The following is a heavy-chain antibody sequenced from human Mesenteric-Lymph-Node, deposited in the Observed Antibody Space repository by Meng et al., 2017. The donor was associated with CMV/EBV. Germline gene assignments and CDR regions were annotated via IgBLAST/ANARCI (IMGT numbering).Heavy chain of an antibody. V-gene: IGHV3-66*02. CDR2: TYLGRST. CDR3: ARVSAYHYDSTGHDAFDI. Sequence: GESLKISCAVSGFTVNDNYMTWVRQAPGKGLEWVAVTYLGRSTYHADSVKGRFTISRDSSSNTLNLQMNSLRPDDTALYYCARVSAYHYDSTGHDAFDIWGQGTMVTVSS. CDR1: GFTVNDNY. D-gene: IGHD2-8*02. J-gene: IGHJ3*02.